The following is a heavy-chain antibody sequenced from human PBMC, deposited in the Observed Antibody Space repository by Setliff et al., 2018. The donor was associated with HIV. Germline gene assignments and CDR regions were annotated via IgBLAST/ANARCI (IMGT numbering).Heavy chain of an antibody. CDR2: IVPIFGTA. V-gene: IGHV1-69*13. CDR1: GGTFRNYS. Sequence: SVKVSCKATGGTFRNYSINYVRQAPGQGLEWMGGIVPIFGTANYAQKFQGRITITADESSSAAYMELSSLRSEDTAVYYCARGRELPGSPYYLDYWGQGTLVTISS. J-gene: IGHJ4*02. CDR3: ARGRELPGSPYYLDY. D-gene: IGHD1-26*01.